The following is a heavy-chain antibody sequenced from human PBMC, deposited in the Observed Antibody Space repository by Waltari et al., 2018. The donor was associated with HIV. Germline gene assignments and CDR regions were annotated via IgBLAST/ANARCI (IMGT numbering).Heavy chain of an antibody. CDR1: GASIRSDRYY. J-gene: IGHJ4*02. CDR3: AATRDELGATGGWDY. V-gene: IGHV4-61*02. CDR2: LYTGGST. Sequence: QVQLQESGPGLVKPSQTLSLTCTVSGASIRSDRYYWNWIRQPAGKGLEWIGRLYTGGSTNYNSSLQSRATISTDTSNNLLSLKLFSVTASDTATYYCAATRDELGATGGWDYWGQGMLVTVSS. D-gene: IGHD1-26*01.